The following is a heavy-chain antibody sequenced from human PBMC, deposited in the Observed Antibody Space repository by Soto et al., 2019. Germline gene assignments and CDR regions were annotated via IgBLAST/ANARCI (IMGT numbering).Heavy chain of an antibody. V-gene: IGHV4-34*01. CDR2: VNHSGST. J-gene: IGHJ5*02. CDR1: GGSFSGYY. D-gene: IGHD3-3*01. Sequence: PSETLSLTCAVYGGSFSGYYWSWIRQPPGKGLEWIGEVNHSGSTNYNPSLKSRVTISVDTSKNQFSLKLSSVTAADTAVYYCARGKKSVYDFWSGYFIRSDDWFDPWGQGTLVTVSS. CDR3: ARGKKSVYDFWSGYFIRSDDWFDP.